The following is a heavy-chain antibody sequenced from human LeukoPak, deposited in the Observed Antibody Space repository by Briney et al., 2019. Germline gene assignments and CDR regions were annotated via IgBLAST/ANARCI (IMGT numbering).Heavy chain of an antibody. CDR1: GGTFSSYA. J-gene: IGHJ5*02. CDR3: ARGYSSGWYNWFDP. CDR2: IIPIFGTA. D-gene: IGHD6-19*01. Sequence: ASVKVSCKASGGTFSSYAISWVRQAPGQGLEWMGGIIPIFGTANYAQKFQGRVTITTDESTSTAYMELSSQRSEDTAVYYCARGYSSGWYNWFDPWGQGTLVTVSS. V-gene: IGHV1-69*05.